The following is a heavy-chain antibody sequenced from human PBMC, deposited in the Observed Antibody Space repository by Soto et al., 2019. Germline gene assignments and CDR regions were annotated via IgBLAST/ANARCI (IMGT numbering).Heavy chain of an antibody. V-gene: IGHV3-30*18. J-gene: IGHJ6*02. D-gene: IGHD2-15*01. CDR2: ISYDGSNK. CDR3: AKAGEAIVKFRGSGQYGMDV. CDR1: GFTFSSYG. Sequence: QVQLVESGGGVVQPGRSLRLSCAASGFTFSSYGMHWVRQAPGKGLEWVAVISYDGSNKYYADSVKGRFTISRDNSKNPLSMQMNNPRAEVTAEYYCAKAGEAIVKFRGSGQYGMDVCGQGTTVTVSS.